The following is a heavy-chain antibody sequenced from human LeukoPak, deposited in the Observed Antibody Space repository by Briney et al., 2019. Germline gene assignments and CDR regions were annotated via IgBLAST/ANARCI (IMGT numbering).Heavy chain of an antibody. CDR1: GFTFSIHN. CDR3: ARGAGRYGDYRDY. Sequence: PGGSLRLSCAASGFTFSIHNMDWVRQAPGKGLEWISYISSGGDATHYADSVKGRFTISRDNAKNSLYMQMNSLTAEDTAVYYCARGAGRYGDYRDYWGQGTLVTVSS. J-gene: IGHJ4*02. CDR2: ISSGGDAT. V-gene: IGHV3-48*04. D-gene: IGHD4-17*01.